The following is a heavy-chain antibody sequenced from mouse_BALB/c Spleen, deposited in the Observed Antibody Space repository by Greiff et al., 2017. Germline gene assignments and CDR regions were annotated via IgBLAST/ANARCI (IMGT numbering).Heavy chain of an antibody. CDR2: IDPENGDT. CDR3: NAKYGNYEYFDV. CDR1: GFNIKDYY. J-gene: IGHJ1*01. Sequence: LVESGAELVRSGASVKLSCTASGFNIKDYYMHWVKQRPEQGLEWIGWIDPENGDTEYAPKFQGKATMTADTSSNTAYLQLSSLTSEDTAVYYCNAKYGNYEYFDVWGAGTTVTVSS. D-gene: IGHD2-10*02. V-gene: IGHV14-4*02.